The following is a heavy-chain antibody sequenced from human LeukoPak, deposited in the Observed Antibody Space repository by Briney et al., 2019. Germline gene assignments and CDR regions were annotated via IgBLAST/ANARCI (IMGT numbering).Heavy chain of an antibody. Sequence: GESLKISCKGSGYSFTSYWIGWVRQMPGKGLEWMGIIYPGNSDTRYSPSFQGQVTISADKSISTAYLQWSSLKASDTAMYYCATQYYYDSSGPQGPYYFDYWGQGTLVTVSS. CDR3: ATQYYYDSSGPQGPYYFDY. D-gene: IGHD3-22*01. CDR2: IYPGNSDT. V-gene: IGHV5-51*01. J-gene: IGHJ4*02. CDR1: GYSFTSYW.